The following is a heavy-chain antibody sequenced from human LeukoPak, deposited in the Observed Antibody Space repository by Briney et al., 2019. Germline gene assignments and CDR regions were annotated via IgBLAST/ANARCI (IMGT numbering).Heavy chain of an antibody. J-gene: IGHJ4*02. Sequence: ASVKVSCKASGYIFTGYYMRWVRQAPGQGLEWMGWINPNSGGTNYAQNFQGRVTMTRDTSISTAYMELSRLRSDDTAVYYCARIGGNWNYVYWGQGTLVTVSS. D-gene: IGHD1-7*01. CDR3: ARIGGNWNYVY. CDR1: GYIFTGYY. CDR2: INPNSGGT. V-gene: IGHV1-2*02.